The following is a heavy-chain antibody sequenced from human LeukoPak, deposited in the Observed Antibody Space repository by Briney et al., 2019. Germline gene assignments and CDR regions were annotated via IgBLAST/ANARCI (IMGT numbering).Heavy chain of an antibody. CDR3: ARGQMTTVTTSYDY. CDR2: IIPIFGTA. CDR1: GGTFSSYA. Sequence: ASVKVSCKASGGTFSSYAISWVRQAPGQGLEWMGGIIPIFGTANYAQKFQGRVTITADESTSTAYMELRSLRSDDTAVYYCARGQMTTVTTSYDYWGQGTLVTVSS. D-gene: IGHD4-17*01. V-gene: IGHV1-69*13. J-gene: IGHJ4*02.